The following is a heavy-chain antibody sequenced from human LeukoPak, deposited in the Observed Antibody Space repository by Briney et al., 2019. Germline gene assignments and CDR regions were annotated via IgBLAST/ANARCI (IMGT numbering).Heavy chain of an antibody. Sequence: RSLRLSCTAPGFTFRIYGTHWVRQAPGKGLEWVAVIANDAKTTYYADSVKGRFTISRDNSKNTLYLQMNSLRAEDTAVYYCTKEGLPSGSSWSAWFDPWGQGTLVTVSS. CDR2: IANDAKTT. J-gene: IGHJ5*02. CDR1: GFTFRIYG. CDR3: TKEGLPSGSSWSAWFDP. D-gene: IGHD3-10*01. V-gene: IGHV3-30*18.